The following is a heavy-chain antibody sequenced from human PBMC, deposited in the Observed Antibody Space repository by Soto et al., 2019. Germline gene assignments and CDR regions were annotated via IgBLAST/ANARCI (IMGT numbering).Heavy chain of an antibody. CDR2: ISYDGNNE. D-gene: IGHD3-22*01. J-gene: IGHJ4*02. CDR1: GFIFSAYG. V-gene: IGHV3-30*18. CDR3: AKDTYYHDTTGYYVFDY. Sequence: GGSLRLSCASWGFIFSAYGIHWVRQATGKGLEWVAVISYDGNNEHYADSVKGRFTISRDNSKNTLFLQMSSLGAEDTVVYYCAKDTYYHDTTGYYVFDYWGQGT.